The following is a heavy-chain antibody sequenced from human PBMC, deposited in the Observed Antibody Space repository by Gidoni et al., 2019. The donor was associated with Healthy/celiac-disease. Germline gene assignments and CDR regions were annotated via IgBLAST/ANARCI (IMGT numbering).Heavy chain of an antibody. V-gene: IGHV1-46*01. CDR2: INPSGGSP. J-gene: IGHJ4*02. CDR3: ARTYDFWKLDY. CDR1: GYTFTSYY. Sequence: VKVSCKESGYTFTSYYMHWVRQAPGQGLEWMGIINPSGGSPSYAQKFQGRVTMTRDTSTSKVYMELSSLRSEDTAVYYCARTYDFWKLDYWGQGTLVTVSA. D-gene: IGHD3-3*01.